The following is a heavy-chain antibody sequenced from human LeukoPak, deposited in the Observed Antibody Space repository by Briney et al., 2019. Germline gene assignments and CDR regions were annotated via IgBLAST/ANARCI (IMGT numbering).Heavy chain of an antibody. V-gene: IGHV3-30*02. D-gene: IGHD2-21*02. Sequence: GGSLRLSCAAAGFSFSSYGMHWVRQAPGKGLEWVAFIWYDGSNQDYADSVKGRFTISRDNSKDTLDLQMNSLRAEDTAVYYCAKDSGDYVIDFWGQGTLATVSS. J-gene: IGHJ4*02. CDR1: GFSFSSYG. CDR3: AKDSGDYVIDF. CDR2: IWYDGSNQ.